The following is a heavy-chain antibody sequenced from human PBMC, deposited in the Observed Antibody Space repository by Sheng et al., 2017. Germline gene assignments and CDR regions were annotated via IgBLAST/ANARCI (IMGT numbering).Heavy chain of an antibody. D-gene: IGHD5-18*01. Sequence: QVQLQQWGAGLLKPSETLSLTCAVYGGSFSGYHWSWIRQPPGKGLEWIGEINHSGSTNYNPSLKSRVTISVDTSKNQFSLKLSSVTAADTAVYYCARRPLSRGYSYGYDYWGQGTLVTVSS. CDR2: INHSGST. CDR3: ARRPLSRGYSYGYDY. J-gene: IGHJ4*02. CDR1: GGSFSGYH. V-gene: IGHV4-34*01.